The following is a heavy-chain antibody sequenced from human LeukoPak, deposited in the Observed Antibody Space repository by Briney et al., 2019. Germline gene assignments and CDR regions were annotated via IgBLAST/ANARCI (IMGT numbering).Heavy chain of an antibody. CDR1: GFTFSDYA. CDR2: IRYDGRNK. J-gene: IGHJ4*02. Sequence: GGSLRLSCAASGFTFSDYAMVWVRHTPGKGLEWMAFIRYDGRNKYYADSVKGRFTISRDNSKNTLYLQMNSLRAEDTAVYYCAKDWGLTTVTFFDYWGQGTLVTVSS. D-gene: IGHD4-17*01. V-gene: IGHV3-30*02. CDR3: AKDWGLTTVTFFDY.